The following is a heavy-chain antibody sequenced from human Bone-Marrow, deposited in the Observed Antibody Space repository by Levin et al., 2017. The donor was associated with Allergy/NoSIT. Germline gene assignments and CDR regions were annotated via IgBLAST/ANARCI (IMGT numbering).Heavy chain of an antibody. CDR1: GFTFSTSE. CDR3: ARGPENKWIPSHVDH. D-gene: IGHD5-18*01. V-gene: IGHV3-48*03. Sequence: SVKVSCKTSGFTFSTSEMNWVRQTPGKGLVWVAYSSASGSSELYADSVKGRFSISRDNAEASLYLQMNSLTAADTALYYCARGPENKWIPSHVDHWGQGTLVSVSP. J-gene: IGHJ4*02. CDR2: SSASGSSE.